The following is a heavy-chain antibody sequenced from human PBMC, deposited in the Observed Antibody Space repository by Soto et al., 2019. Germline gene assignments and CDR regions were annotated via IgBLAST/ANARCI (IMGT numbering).Heavy chain of an antibody. CDR1: GFTFSSYA. CDR2: ISGSGGST. D-gene: IGHD3-3*01. CDR3: ARKMKSGYYIDY. V-gene: IGHV3-23*01. Sequence: GGSLRLSCAASGFTFSSYAMSWVRQAPGKGLEWVSAISGSGGSTYYADSVKGRFTISRDNSKNTLYLQMNSLRAEDTAVYYCARKMKSGYYIDYWGQGTLVNVSS. J-gene: IGHJ4*02.